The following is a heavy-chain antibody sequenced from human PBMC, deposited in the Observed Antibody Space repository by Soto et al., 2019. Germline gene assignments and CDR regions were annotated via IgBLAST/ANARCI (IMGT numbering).Heavy chain of an antibody. Sequence: QVQLVQSGAEVKKPGASVKVSCKASGYTFTSYGISWVRQAPGQGIEWMGWISAYNGNTNYAQKLQGRVTMTTDTATSTAYMELRSLRSDDTAVYYCASSLLVGYGLEGESDWGQGTLVTVSS. CDR1: GYTFTSYG. D-gene: IGHD1-26*01. CDR2: ISAYNGNT. CDR3: ASSLLVGYGLEGESD. V-gene: IGHV1-18*01. J-gene: IGHJ4*02.